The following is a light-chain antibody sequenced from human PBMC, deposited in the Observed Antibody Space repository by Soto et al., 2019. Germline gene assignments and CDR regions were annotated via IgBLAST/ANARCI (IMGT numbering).Light chain of an antibody. CDR3: QQYGSSSWT. V-gene: IGKV3-20*01. CDR2: GAS. J-gene: IGKJ1*01. Sequence: EIVLTQSPGTLSLPPGERATLSCRASQSVSSTYLAWYQQQPGQAPRLLIYGASNRATGIPDRFSGSGSGTDFTLTISRLEPGDFAVYYCQQYGSSSWTFGQGNKV. CDR1: QSVSSTY.